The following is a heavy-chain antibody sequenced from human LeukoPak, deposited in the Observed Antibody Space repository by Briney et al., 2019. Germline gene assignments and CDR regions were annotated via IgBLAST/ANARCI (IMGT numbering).Heavy chain of an antibody. CDR2: INPNSGGT. CDR1: GYTFTGYY. Sequence: ASVKVSCKASGYTFTGYYMHWVRQAPGQGLVWMGWINPNSGGTNYAQKFQGRVTMTRDTSISTAYMELSRLRSDDTAVYYCARPLSGYDYTDFDYWGQGTLVTVSS. J-gene: IGHJ4*02. CDR3: ARPLSGYDYTDFDY. D-gene: IGHD5-12*01. V-gene: IGHV1-2*02.